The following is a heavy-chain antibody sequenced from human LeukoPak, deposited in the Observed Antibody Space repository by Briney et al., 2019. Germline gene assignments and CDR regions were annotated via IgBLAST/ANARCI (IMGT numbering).Heavy chain of an antibody. J-gene: IGHJ4*02. CDR2: IYHSGST. V-gene: IGHV4-30-2*01. D-gene: IGHD1-26*01. CDR1: GGSISSGGYY. CDR3: ARDPGGSYYGGLDY. Sequence: SETLSLTCTVSGGSISSGGYYWSWIRQPPGKGLEWIGYIYHSGSTYYNPSLKSRVTISVDRSKNQFSLKLSSVTAADTAVYYCARDPGGSYYGGLDYWGQGTLVTVSS.